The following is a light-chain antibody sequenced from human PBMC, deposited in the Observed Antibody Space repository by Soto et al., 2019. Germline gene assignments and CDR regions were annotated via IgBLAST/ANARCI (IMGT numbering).Light chain of an antibody. J-gene: IGLJ2*01. CDR2: KDD. CDR1: SSNIGSNP. Sequence: QSVLTQPPSTSGTPGQRVTVSCSGGSSNIGSNPVDWYQQLPGTAPKLLIYKDDQRPSGVPDRFSGSRSDASASLAISGLGPEEEADYFCATWDERLGAPLFGGWTKLTVL. CDR3: ATWDERLGAPL. V-gene: IGLV1-44*01.